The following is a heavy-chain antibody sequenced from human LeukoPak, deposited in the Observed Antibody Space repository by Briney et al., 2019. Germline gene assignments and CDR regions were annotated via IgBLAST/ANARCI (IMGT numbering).Heavy chain of an antibody. V-gene: IGHV4-39*07. D-gene: IGHD3-10*01. Sequence: SETLSLTCTVSGGSISSGAYYWGWIRQPPGKGLEWIGSIYYSGSTYYNPSLKSRVTISLDTSKNQFSLKLSSATAADTAVYYCARAVPAVVRGVPADIWGQGTMVTVSS. CDR3: ARAVPAVVRGVPADI. CDR2: IYYSGST. J-gene: IGHJ3*02. CDR1: GGSISSGAYY.